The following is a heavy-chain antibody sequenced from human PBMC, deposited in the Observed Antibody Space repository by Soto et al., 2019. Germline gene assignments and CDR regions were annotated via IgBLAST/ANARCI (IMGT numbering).Heavy chain of an antibody. CDR3: ASRSGQLPYYFDY. Sequence: ASVKVSCKASGYTFTNYGISWVRQAPGQGLEWMGWISAYKGNTNYAQKFQGRITMTTDTSTSTAYLELRSLRSDDMAVYFCASRSGQLPYYFDYWGQGTQVTVSS. CDR1: GYTFTNYG. CDR2: ISAYKGNT. J-gene: IGHJ4*02. V-gene: IGHV1-18*03. D-gene: IGHD6-6*01.